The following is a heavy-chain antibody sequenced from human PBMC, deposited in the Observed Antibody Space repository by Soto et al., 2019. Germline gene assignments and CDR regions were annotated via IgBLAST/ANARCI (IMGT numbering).Heavy chain of an antibody. D-gene: IGHD3-10*01. Sequence: EASVKVSCKASGYTFTSYGISWVRQAPGQGLEWKGWTSAYNGNTNYAQKLQGRVTMTTDTSTSTAYMELRSLRSDDTAVYYCARDPPKVGDKADYWGQGTLVTVSS. V-gene: IGHV1-18*01. CDR2: TSAYNGNT. CDR1: GYTFTSYG. CDR3: ARDPPKVGDKADY. J-gene: IGHJ4*02.